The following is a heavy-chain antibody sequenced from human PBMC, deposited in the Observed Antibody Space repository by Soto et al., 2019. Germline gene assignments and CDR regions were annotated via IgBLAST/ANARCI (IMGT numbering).Heavy chain of an antibody. D-gene: IGHD3-10*01. Sequence: QVQLQEPGPGLVKPSQTLSLTCTVSGGSISSGGYYWSWIRQHPGKGLEWIGYIYYSGSTYYNPSLKSRVTISVDTSKNQFSLKLSSVTAADTAVYYCARVKRITMVRGVYFDYWGQGTLVTVSS. J-gene: IGHJ4*02. V-gene: IGHV4-31*03. CDR2: IYYSGST. CDR1: GGSISSGGYY. CDR3: ARVKRITMVRGVYFDY.